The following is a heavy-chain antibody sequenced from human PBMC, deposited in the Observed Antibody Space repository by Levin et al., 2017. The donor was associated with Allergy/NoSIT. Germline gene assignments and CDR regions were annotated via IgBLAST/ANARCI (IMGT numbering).Heavy chain of an antibody. Sequence: TSETLSLTCSVSYASISSSSFSWGWIRQPPGKGLEWIGTIFYSGRTHYNPSLKSRVTMSLDKPENQFSLKLTSVTAADTAVYFCAWTYSSSSTWFDPWGQGTLVTVSS. CDR3: AWTYSSSSTWFDP. J-gene: IGHJ5*02. CDR1: YASISSSSFS. V-gene: IGHV4-39*01. CDR2: IFYSGRT. D-gene: IGHD6-6*01.